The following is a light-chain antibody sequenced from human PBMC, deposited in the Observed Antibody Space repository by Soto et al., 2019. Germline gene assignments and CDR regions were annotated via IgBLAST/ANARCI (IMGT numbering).Light chain of an antibody. CDR3: SSYTSSRASV. Sequence: QSALTQPASVSGSPGQSITISCTGTSSDVGGYNYVSWYQQQSGKAPKLMIHEVSNRPSGVSNRFSGSKSGNTASLTISGLQAEDEADYYCSSYTSSRASVFGIGTKLTVL. CDR2: EVS. CDR1: SSDVGGYNY. J-gene: IGLJ1*01. V-gene: IGLV2-14*01.